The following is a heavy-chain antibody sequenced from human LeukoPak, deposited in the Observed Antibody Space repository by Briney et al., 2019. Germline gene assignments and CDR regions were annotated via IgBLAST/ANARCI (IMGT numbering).Heavy chain of an antibody. Sequence: GASVKVSCKASGYTFTGYYMHWVRQAPRQGLEWMGWISAYNGNTNYAQKLQGRVTMTTDTSTSTAYMELRSLRSDDTAVYYCARGARQWLSNWFDPWGQGTLVTVSS. CDR3: ARGARQWLSNWFDP. CDR2: ISAYNGNT. J-gene: IGHJ5*02. D-gene: IGHD6-19*01. V-gene: IGHV1-18*04. CDR1: GYTFTGYY.